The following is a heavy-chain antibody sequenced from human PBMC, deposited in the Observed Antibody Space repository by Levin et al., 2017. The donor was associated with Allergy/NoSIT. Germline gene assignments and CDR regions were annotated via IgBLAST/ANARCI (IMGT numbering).Heavy chain of an antibody. D-gene: IGHD4-23*01. CDR3: ARAVGGLDY. J-gene: IGHJ4*02. V-gene: IGHV4-59*01. Sequence: PGGSLRLSCTVSGGSISSYYWSWIRQPPGKGLEWIGYIYYSGSTNYNPSLKSRVTISVDTSKNQFSLKLSSVTAADTAVYYCARAVGGLDYWGQGTLVTVSS. CDR1: GGSISSYY. CDR2: IYYSGST.